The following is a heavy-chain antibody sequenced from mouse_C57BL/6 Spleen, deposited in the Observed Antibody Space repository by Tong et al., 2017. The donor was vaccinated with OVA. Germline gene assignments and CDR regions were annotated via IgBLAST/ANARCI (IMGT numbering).Heavy chain of an antibody. D-gene: IGHD2-3*01. CDR3: TRDGYQYYFDY. Sequence: VQLQESGAELAKPGASVKLSCKASGYTFTSYWMHWVKQRPGQGLEWIGYINPSSGYTKYNQKFKDKATLTADKSSSTAYMELRSLTSEDSAVYYCTRDGYQYYFDYWGQGTTLTVSA. J-gene: IGHJ2*01. CDR2: INPSSGYT. V-gene: IGHV1-7*01. CDR1: GYTFTSYW.